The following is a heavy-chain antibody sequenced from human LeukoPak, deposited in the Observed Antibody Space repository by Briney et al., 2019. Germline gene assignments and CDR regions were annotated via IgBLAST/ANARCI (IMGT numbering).Heavy chain of an antibody. D-gene: IGHD2/OR15-2a*01. CDR3: ACGEYGTSVPHFDY. Sequence: GGSLRLSCAASGFTFSSYAMHWVRQAPGKGLEWVAVISYDGSNKYYADSVKGRFTISRDNSKNTLYLQMNSLRAEDTAVYYCACGEYGTSVPHFDYWGQGTLSPSPQ. CDR2: ISYDGSNK. CDR1: GFTFSSYA. J-gene: IGHJ4*02. V-gene: IGHV3-30-3*01.